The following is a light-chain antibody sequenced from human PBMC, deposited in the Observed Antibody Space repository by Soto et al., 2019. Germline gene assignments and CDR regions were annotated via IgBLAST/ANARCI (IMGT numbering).Light chain of an antibody. J-gene: IGKJ1*01. V-gene: IGKV1-17*01. Sequence: DIQITQSPSSLSASVGDILTITCRASQVITNDLGWYQQKPGKAPKRLIYAASTLQSGVPSRFSGSGSGTEFTLTISSLQPDDFATYYCQHYNSYSEAFGQGTKVDIK. CDR2: AAS. CDR3: QHYNSYSEA. CDR1: QVITND.